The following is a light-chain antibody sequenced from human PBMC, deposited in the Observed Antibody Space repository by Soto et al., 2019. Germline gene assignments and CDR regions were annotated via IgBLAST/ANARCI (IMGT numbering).Light chain of an antibody. V-gene: IGLV1-40*01. Sequence: QSVLTQPPSVSGAPGQKVTISCTGSSSNIGGGYDVHWYQQVPGAAPKLLIYANNNRPSGVPDRFSGSKSGTSASVAITGLQAEDEADYYCQSYDSTLSGHVVFGGGTKLTVL. CDR3: QSYDSTLSGHVV. CDR2: ANN. CDR1: SSNIGGGYD. J-gene: IGLJ2*01.